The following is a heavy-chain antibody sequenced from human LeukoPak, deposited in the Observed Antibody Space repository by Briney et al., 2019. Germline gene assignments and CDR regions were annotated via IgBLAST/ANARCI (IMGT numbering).Heavy chain of an antibody. CDR3: SRHGLVVAEGLNWFDP. CDR1: GDSISVNNYY. V-gene: IGHV4-39*01. CDR2: IYYSGST. J-gene: IGHJ5*02. D-gene: IGHD2-15*01. Sequence: SETLSLTCTVSGDSISVNNYYWGWIRQPPGKGLEWIASIYYSGSTYYNPSLKNLVTISVDTSKNQFSLKLSSVTAADTAVYYCSRHGLVVAEGLNWFDPWGQGTLVTVSS.